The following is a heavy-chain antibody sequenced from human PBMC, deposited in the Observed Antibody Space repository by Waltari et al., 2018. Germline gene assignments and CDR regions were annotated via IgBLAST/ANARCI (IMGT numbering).Heavy chain of an antibody. CDR2: IWYDGSNK. CDR1: GFTFSSYG. CDR3: ARAREGYCSGGSCGGFDY. Sequence: GFTFSSYGMHWVRQAPGKGLEWVAVIWYDGSNKYYADSVKGRFTISRDNSKNTLYLQMNSLRAEDTAVYYCARAREGYCSGGSCGGFDYWGQGTLVTVSS. J-gene: IGHJ4*02. V-gene: IGHV3-33*01. D-gene: IGHD2-15*01.